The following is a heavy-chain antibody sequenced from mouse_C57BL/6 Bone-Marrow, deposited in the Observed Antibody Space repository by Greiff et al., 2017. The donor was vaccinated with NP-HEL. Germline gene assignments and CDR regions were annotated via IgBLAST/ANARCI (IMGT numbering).Heavy chain of an antibody. D-gene: IGHD2-3*01. CDR1: GYAFTNYL. Sequence: VQVVESGAELVRPGTSVKVSCKASGYAFTNYLIEWVKQRPGQGLEWIGVINPGSGGTNYNEKFKGKATLTADKSSSTAYMQLSSLTSEDSAVYFCARRDGPAWFAYWGQGTLVTVSA. CDR2: INPGSGGT. V-gene: IGHV1-54*01. CDR3: ARRDGPAWFAY. J-gene: IGHJ3*01.